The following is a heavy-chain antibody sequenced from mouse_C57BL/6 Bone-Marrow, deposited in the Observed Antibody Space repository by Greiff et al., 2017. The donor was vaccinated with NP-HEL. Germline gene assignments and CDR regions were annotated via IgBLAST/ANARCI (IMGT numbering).Heavy chain of an antibody. CDR2: IDPSDSYT. D-gene: IGHD2-13*01. V-gene: IGHV1-50*01. Sequence: QVQLQQPGAELVKPGASVKLSCKASGYTFTSYWMQWVKQRPGQGLEWIGEIDPSDSYTNYNQKFKGKATLTVVTSSSTAYMQLSSLTSEDSAVYYCARSDWSWFAYWGQGTLVTVSA. CDR3: ARSDWSWFAY. CDR1: GYTFTSYW. J-gene: IGHJ3*01.